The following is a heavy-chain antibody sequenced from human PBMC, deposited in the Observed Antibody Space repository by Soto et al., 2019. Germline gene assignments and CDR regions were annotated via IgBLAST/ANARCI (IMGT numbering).Heavy chain of an antibody. J-gene: IGHJ6*02. CDR3: ARDRAILRRYCSSTSCYQSYYYYGMDV. D-gene: IGHD2-2*01. Sequence: QVQLQESGPGLVKPSETLSLTCTVSGGSISSYYWSWIRQPPGKGLEWIGYIYYSGSTNYNPSLKSRVTISVDTSKNQFSLKLSSVTAADTAVYYCARDRAILRRYCSSTSCYQSYYYYGMDVWGQGTTVTVSS. V-gene: IGHV4-59*01. CDR1: GGSISSYY. CDR2: IYYSGST.